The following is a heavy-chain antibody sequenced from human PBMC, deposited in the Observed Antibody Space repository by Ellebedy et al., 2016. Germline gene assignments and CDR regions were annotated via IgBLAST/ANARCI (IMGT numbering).Heavy chain of an antibody. Sequence: GGSLRLSXAASGFTVGNNYMSWVRQAPGKGLEWVSTISAGSDTTRLADSVKGRFTISRDNSRYTLYLQMDSLRAADTAVYYCYYGHYSGYWGQGTLVTVSS. J-gene: IGHJ4*02. D-gene: IGHD4-17*01. CDR1: GFTVGNNY. V-gene: IGHV3-53*01. CDR2: ISAGSDTT. CDR3: YYGHYSGY.